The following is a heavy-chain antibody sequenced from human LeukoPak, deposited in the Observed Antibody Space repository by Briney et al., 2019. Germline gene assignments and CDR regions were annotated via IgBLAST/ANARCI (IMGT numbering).Heavy chain of an antibody. J-gene: IGHJ4*02. CDR3: ARLYAGTRPPDY. CDR1: GDSISSRTYY. D-gene: IGHD3-10*01. CDR2: IFYSGST. Sequence: SETLPLTCTVSGDSISSRTYYWGWIRQPPGKGLEWIGSIFYSGSTYYNPSLKSRVTISVDTSKSQFSLKLSSVTAADTAVYYCARLYAGTRPPDYWGQGTLVTVSS. V-gene: IGHV4-39*01.